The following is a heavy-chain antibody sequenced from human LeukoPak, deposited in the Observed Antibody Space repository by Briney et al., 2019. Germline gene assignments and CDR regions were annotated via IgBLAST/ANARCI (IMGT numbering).Heavy chain of an antibody. CDR2: INPNSGGT. D-gene: IGHD3-9*01. J-gene: IGHJ4*02. Sequence: ASAKVSCKASGYTFTGYYMHWVRQAPGQGLEWMGWINPNSGGTNYAQKFQGRVTMTRDTSISTAYMELSRLRSDDTAVYYCASGILTGYYAGSFDYWGQGTLVTVSS. CDR1: GYTFTGYY. CDR3: ASGILTGYYAGSFDY. V-gene: IGHV1-2*02.